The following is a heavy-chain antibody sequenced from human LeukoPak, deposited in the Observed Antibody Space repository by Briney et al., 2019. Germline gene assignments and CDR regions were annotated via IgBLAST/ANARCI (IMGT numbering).Heavy chain of an antibody. Sequence: ASVKVTCKPSGYTFSSSDINWVRHATGQGLEWMGWMNPNSGNTGYAQKFQGRVTMTRNTSISTAYMELSSLRSEDTAVYYCARGPDRRLGCSGSSYFDYWGQGTLVTVSS. J-gene: IGHJ4*02. CDR1: GYTFSSSD. V-gene: IGHV1-8*01. CDR3: ARGPDRRLGCSGSSYFDY. CDR2: MNPNSGNT. D-gene: IGHD3-10*02.